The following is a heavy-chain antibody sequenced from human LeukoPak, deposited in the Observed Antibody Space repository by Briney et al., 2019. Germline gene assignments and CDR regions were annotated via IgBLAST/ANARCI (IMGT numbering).Heavy chain of an antibody. J-gene: IGHJ4*02. V-gene: IGHV3-30*18. CDR3: AKTELYSSSWYGN. CDR1: GFTFSSYG. D-gene: IGHD6-13*01. Sequence: GGSLRLSCAASGFTFSSYGMHWVRQAPGKGLEWVAVISYDGSNKYYADSVKGRFTISRDNSKNTLYLQMNSLRAEDTAVYYCAKTELYSSSWYGNWGQGTLVTVSS. CDR2: ISYDGSNK.